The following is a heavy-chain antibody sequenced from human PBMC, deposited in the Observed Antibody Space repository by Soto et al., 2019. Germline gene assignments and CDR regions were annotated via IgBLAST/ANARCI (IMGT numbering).Heavy chain of an antibody. D-gene: IGHD3-3*01. CDR1: GFTFSSYW. CDR3: ARVDYDFWSGYLGPFDY. J-gene: IGHJ4*02. Sequence: GGSLRLSCAASGFTFSSYWTSWVRQAPGKGLEWVANIKQDGSEKYYVDSVKGRFTISRDNAKNSLYLQMNSLRAEDTAVYYCARVDYDFWSGYLGPFDYWGQGTLVTVSS. V-gene: IGHV3-7*01. CDR2: IKQDGSEK.